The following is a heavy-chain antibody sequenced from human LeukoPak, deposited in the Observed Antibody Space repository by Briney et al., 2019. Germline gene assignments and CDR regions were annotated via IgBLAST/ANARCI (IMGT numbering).Heavy chain of an antibody. CDR2: IYPGDSDT. D-gene: IGHD3-22*01. V-gene: IGHV5-51*01. CDR3: ARRGVDSSGYADAFDI. Sequence: NRGESLKISCKGSGYSFTSYWIAWVRQMPGKGLEWMGIIYPGDSDTTYSPSFQGQVTISADKSISTAYLQWSSLKASDTAMYYCARRGVDSSGYADAFDIWGQGTMVTVSS. J-gene: IGHJ3*02. CDR1: GYSFTSYW.